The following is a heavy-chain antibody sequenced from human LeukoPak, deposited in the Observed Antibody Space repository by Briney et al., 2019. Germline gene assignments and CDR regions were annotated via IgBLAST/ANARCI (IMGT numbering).Heavy chain of an antibody. D-gene: IGHD4-17*01. Sequence: GGSLRLSCAASGFTFSSYGMNWVRQAPGKGLEWVSSISSSSSYIYYADSVKGRFTISRDNAKNSLYLQMNSLRAEDTAVYYCARSDGDPQADYWGQGTLVTVSS. CDR2: ISSSSSYI. V-gene: IGHV3-21*01. J-gene: IGHJ4*02. CDR3: ARSDGDPQADY. CDR1: GFTFSSYG.